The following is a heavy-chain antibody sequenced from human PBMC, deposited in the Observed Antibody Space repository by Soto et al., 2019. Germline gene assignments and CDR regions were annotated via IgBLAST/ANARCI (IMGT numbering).Heavy chain of an antibody. CDR2: IVVGSGNT. J-gene: IGHJ5*02. D-gene: IGHD6-19*01. CDR3: AAKGSSGRRNNWFDP. CDR1: GFTFTSSA. V-gene: IGHV1-58*01. Sequence: ASVKVSCKASGFTFTSSAVQWVRQARGQRLEWIGWIVVGSGNTNYAQKFQERVTITRDMSTSTAYMELSSLRSEDTAVYYCAAKGSSGRRNNWFDPWGQGTLVTVSS.